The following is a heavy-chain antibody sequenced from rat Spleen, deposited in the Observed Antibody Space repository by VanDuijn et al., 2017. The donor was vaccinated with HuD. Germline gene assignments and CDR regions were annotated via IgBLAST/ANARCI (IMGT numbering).Heavy chain of an antibody. CDR2: ITYDDNNT. V-gene: IGHV5-17*01. CDR1: GFIFSDYA. Sequence: EVQLVESGGGLVQPGRSLKFSCAASGFIFSDYAMAWVRQAPKKGLEWVATITYDDNNTYYRDSVKGRFTISRDNAKSTLYLQMDSLRSEDTATYYCARRVLRGYFDYWGQGLMVTVSS. CDR3: ARRVLRGYFDY. D-gene: IGHD1-11*01. J-gene: IGHJ2*01.